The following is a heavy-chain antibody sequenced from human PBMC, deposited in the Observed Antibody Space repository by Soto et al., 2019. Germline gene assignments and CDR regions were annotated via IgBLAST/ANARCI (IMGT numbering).Heavy chain of an antibody. D-gene: IGHD2-15*01. J-gene: IGHJ6*02. CDR3: ARGSSGPLGYCSGDSCSKGMDV. Sequence: ASVKVSCKAFGYTFTSYGISWVRQAPGQGLEWMGWISAYNGNTNYAQKLQGRVTMTTDTSTSTAYMELRSLRAEDTAVYYCARGSSGPLGYCSGDSCSKGMDVWGQGTTVTVSS. V-gene: IGHV1-18*01. CDR2: ISAYNGNT. CDR1: GYTFTSYG.